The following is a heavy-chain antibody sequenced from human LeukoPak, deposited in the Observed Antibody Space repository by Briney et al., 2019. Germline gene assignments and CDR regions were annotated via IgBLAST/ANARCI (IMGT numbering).Heavy chain of an antibody. J-gene: IGHJ4*02. CDR1: GFAFSSYS. CDR3: AREYCGGDCYSLN. V-gene: IGHV3-21*01. CDR2: ISGSNSCI. D-gene: IGHD2-21*02. Sequence: PGGSLRLSCTASGFAFSSYSMNWVRQAPGKGLEWVSSISGSNSCIYYADSMKGRFTISRDNAKKSLYLQMNSLRAEDTAVYYCAREYCGGDCYSLNWGQGTLVTVSS.